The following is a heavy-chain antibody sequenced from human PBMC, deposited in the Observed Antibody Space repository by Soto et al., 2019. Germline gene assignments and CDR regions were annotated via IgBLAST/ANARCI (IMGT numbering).Heavy chain of an antibody. D-gene: IGHD3-10*01. CDR3: ARVGINYYYYGMDV. V-gene: IGHV4-30-2*01. CDR2: IYHSGST. J-gene: IGHJ6*02. Sequence: LSLTCAVSGGSISSGGYSWSWIRQPPGKGLEWIGYIYHSGSTYYNPSLKSRVTISVDRSKNQFSLKLSSVTAADTAVYYCARVGINYYYYGMDVWGQGTTVTVSS. CDR1: GGSISSGGYS.